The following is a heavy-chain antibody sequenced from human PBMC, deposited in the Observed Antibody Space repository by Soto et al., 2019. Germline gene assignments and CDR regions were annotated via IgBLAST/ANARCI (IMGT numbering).Heavy chain of an antibody. CDR1: GGSISSSSYY. CDR3: AREYYDFWSATRDWFDP. J-gene: IGHJ5*02. V-gene: IGHV4-39*02. D-gene: IGHD3-3*01. Sequence: SETLSLTCTVSGGSISSSSYYWGWIRQPPGKGLEWIGSIYYSGSTYYNPSLKSRVTISVDTSKNQFSLKLSSVTAADTAVYYCAREYYDFWSATRDWFDPWGQGTLVTV. CDR2: IYYSGST.